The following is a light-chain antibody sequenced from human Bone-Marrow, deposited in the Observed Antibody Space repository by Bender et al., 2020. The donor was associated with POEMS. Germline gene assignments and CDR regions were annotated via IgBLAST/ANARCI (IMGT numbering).Light chain of an antibody. J-gene: IGLJ2*01. CDR2: DVS. Sequence: QSALTQPASVSGSPGQSITISCTGTSSDVGAYNFVSWYQQHPGKAPKLIIFDVSKRPSGVSNRFSASKSGNTASLTISGLQAEDEADYYCSSYTTSNTLVIFGGGTNLTVL. V-gene: IGLV2-14*03. CDR1: SSDVGAYNF. CDR3: SSYTTSNTLVI.